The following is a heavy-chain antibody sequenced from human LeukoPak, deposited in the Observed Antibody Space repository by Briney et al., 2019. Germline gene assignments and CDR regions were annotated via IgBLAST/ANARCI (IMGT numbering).Heavy chain of an antibody. CDR2: ISGSGGST. J-gene: IGHJ4*02. D-gene: IGHD6-19*01. CDR1: GFTFSSYA. Sequence: PGGSLRLSCAASGFTFSSYAMSWVRQAPGKGLEWVSAISGSGGSTYYADSVKGRFTISRDNSKNTLYLQMNSLRAEDTAVYYRAKDPSGYSSGWDASDYWGQGTLVTVSS. CDR3: AKDPSGYSSGWDASDY. V-gene: IGHV3-23*01.